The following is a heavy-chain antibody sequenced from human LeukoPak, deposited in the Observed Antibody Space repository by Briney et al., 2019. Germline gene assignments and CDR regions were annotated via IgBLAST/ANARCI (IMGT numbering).Heavy chain of an antibody. J-gene: IGHJ3*02. CDR2: IIPIFGTA. D-gene: IGHD3-10*01. CDR3: ARMVRGVSVAFDI. V-gene: IGHV1-69*13. CDR1: GGTXSSYA. Sequence: ASVNVSCKASGGTXSSYAISGVRQAPGQGLEWMGGIIPIFGTANYAQKFQGRVTITADESTSTAYMELSSLRSEDTAVYYCARMVRGVSVAFDIWGQGTMVTVSS.